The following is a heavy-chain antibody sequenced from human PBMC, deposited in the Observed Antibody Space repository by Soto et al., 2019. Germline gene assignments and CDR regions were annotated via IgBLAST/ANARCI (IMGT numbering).Heavy chain of an antibody. V-gene: IGHV1-2*04. J-gene: IGHJ6*03. D-gene: IGHD5-12*01. CDR3: ARESGGATATLDYYYFYMDV. CDR2: INPNGGVT. Sequence: QVQLVQSGAEVRKPGASVTVSCRPSGDSFNDYYIHWVRQAPGQGFEWMGWINPNGGVTKYAQKFQGWVSMTRDTSIRTVHMQLSRLRSDDTAVYYCARESGGATATLDYYYFYMDVWGTGTTVTVSS. CDR1: GDSFNDYY.